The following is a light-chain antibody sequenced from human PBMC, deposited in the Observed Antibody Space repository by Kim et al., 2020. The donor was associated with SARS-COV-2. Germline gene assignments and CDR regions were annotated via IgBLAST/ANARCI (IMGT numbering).Light chain of an antibody. Sequence: EIVLTQSPATLSVSPGERATLSCRASHSVSSNLAWYQQIPGQAPRLLIYGASNRATGIPARFSGSGSGTEFTLTISSLQSEDFAVYYCQRYNNWPLTFGQGTKV. CDR1: HSVSSN. V-gene: IGKV3-15*01. CDR3: QRYNNWPLT. J-gene: IGKJ1*01. CDR2: GAS.